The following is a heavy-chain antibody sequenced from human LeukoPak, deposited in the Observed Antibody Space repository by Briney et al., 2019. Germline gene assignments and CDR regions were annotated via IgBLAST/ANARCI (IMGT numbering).Heavy chain of an antibody. CDR2: ISSSSSYI. CDR1: GFTFSSYS. V-gene: IGHV3-21*01. CDR3: ARYSYGSGDL. J-gene: IGHJ4*02. Sequence: GGSLRPFCAAYGFTFSSYSMKSVRQAPGKGLEWVSSISSSSSYIYYADSVKGRFTISRDNAKNSLYLQMSSLRAEDTGVYYFARYSYGSGDLWGQGTLVTVSS. D-gene: IGHD3-10*01.